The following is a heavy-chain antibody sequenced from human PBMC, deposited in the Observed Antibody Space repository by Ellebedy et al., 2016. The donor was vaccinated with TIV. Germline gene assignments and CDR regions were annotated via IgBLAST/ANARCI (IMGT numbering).Heavy chain of an antibody. CDR2: TYPYSGGT. D-gene: IGHD3-3*02. V-gene: IGHV1-2*02. J-gene: IGHJ4*02. CDR1: GYTFTAYH. CDR3: AAFPYISASSAY. Sequence: ASVKVSCKASGYTFTAYHIHWVRQAPGQGLEWMGWTYPYSGGTNYAPKFQGRVTMTRDTSINTVYMELSALKSDDTAVYYCAAFPYISASSAYWGQGTLVTVSS.